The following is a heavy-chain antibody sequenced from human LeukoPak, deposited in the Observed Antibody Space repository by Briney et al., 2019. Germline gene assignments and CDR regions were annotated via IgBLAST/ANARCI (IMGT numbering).Heavy chain of an antibody. Sequence: ASVKVSCKASGYTFTSYGISWVRQAPGQGLEWMGWISAYNGNTNYAQKLQGRVTMTTDTSTSTAYMELRSLRSDDTAVYYCARVVGYSSGWYSSYYYYYMDVWGKGTTVTVSS. CDR1: GYTFTSYG. V-gene: IGHV1-18*01. J-gene: IGHJ6*03. CDR2: ISAYNGNT. CDR3: ARVVGYSSGWYSSYYYYYMDV. D-gene: IGHD6-19*01.